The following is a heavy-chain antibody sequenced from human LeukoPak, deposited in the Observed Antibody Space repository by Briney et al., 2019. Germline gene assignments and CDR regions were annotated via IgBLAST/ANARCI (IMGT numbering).Heavy chain of an antibody. Sequence: GGSLRLSCAASGFTFSSYSMNWVRQAPGKVLEWVSSISSISSYIYYADSVKGRLTISRDNAKNSLYLQMNSLRAEDTAVYYCARDLGYYYDSSGYYFSYYYGMDVWGQGTTVTVSS. J-gene: IGHJ6*02. V-gene: IGHV3-21*01. D-gene: IGHD3-22*01. CDR1: GFTFSSYS. CDR2: ISSISSYI. CDR3: ARDLGYYYDSSGYYFSYYYGMDV.